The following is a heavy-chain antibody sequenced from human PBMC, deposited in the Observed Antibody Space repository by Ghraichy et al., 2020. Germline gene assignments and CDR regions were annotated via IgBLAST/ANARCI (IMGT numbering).Heavy chain of an antibody. Sequence: GGSLRLSCAASGFTFSSYEMNWVRQAPGKGLEWVSYISSSGSTIYYADSVKGRFTISRDNAKNSLYLQMNSLRAEDTAVYYCARDIGSSGYVVGWFDPWGQGTLVTVSS. CDR3: ARDIGSSGYVVGWFDP. D-gene: IGHD3-22*01. V-gene: IGHV3-48*03. J-gene: IGHJ5*02. CDR2: ISSSGSTI. CDR1: GFTFSSYE.